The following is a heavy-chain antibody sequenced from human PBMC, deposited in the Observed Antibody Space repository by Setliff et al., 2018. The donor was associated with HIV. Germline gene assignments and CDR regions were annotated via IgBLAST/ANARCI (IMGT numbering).Heavy chain of an antibody. CDR2: INPNSGGT. CDR1: GYTFTGYY. CDR3: ARSGYSSSWYLDYYYYYGMDV. Sequence: ASVKVSCKASGYTFTGYYMHWVRQAPGQGLEWMGWINPNSGGTNYAQKFQGRVTMTRDTSIGTAYMELSRLRSDDTAVYYCARSGYSSSWYLDYYYYYGMDVWGQGTTVTVSS. V-gene: IGHV1-2*02. J-gene: IGHJ6*02. D-gene: IGHD6-13*01.